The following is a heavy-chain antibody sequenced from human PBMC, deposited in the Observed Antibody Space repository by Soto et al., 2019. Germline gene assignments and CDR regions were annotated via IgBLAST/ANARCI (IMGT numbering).Heavy chain of an antibody. Sequence: ASVKVSCKASGYTLTSYAMHWVRQAPGQRLEWMGWINAGNGNTKYSQKFQGRVTITRDTSASTAYMELSSLRSEDTAVYYCARDLYCSGGSCLNWFDPWGQGTLVTVSS. CDR3: ARDLYCSGGSCLNWFDP. J-gene: IGHJ5*02. CDR2: INAGNGNT. V-gene: IGHV1-3*01. D-gene: IGHD2-15*01. CDR1: GYTLTSYA.